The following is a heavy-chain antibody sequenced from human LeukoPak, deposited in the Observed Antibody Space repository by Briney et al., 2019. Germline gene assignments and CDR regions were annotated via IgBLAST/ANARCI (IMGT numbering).Heavy chain of an antibody. CDR2: ISGSGGST. V-gene: IGHV3-23*01. CDR1: GFTFSSYA. CDR3: AKDPCSGGSCYVGWFDP. Sequence: PGGSLRLSCAASGFTFSSYAMSWVRQAPGKGLEWVSAISGSGGSTYYADSVKGRFTIPRDNSKNTLYLQMNSLRAEDTAVYYCAKDPCSGGSCYVGWFDPWGQGTLVTVSS. J-gene: IGHJ5*02. D-gene: IGHD2-15*01.